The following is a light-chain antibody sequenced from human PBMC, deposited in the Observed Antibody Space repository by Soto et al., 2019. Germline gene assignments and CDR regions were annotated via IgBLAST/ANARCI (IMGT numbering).Light chain of an antibody. Sequence: QSVLTQPASVSGSLGQSITISCTGTSFNNVSWYQQHPGKAPKLIISDVSHRPSGVSHRFSGSQSAYTASLTISGLQPEDEADYYCGSWDSSLSAYVFGTGTKGTVL. CDR1: SFNN. CDR2: DVS. V-gene: IGLV2-14*03. CDR3: GSWDSSLSAYV. J-gene: IGLJ1*01.